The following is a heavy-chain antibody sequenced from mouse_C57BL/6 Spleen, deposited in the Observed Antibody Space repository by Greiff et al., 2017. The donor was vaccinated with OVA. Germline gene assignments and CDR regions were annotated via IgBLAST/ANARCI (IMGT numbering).Heavy chain of an antibody. J-gene: IGHJ4*01. CDR1: GYTFTDYY. D-gene: IGHD4-1*02. CDR3: ASTGTGARDY. CDR2: IYPGSGNT. Sequence: QVQLQQSGAELVRPGASVKLSCKASGYTFTDYYINWVKQRPGQGLEWIARIYPGSGNTYYNEKFKGKATLTAEKSSSTAYMQLSSLTSEDSAVYFCASTGTGARDYWGQGTTVTVSS. V-gene: IGHV1-76*01.